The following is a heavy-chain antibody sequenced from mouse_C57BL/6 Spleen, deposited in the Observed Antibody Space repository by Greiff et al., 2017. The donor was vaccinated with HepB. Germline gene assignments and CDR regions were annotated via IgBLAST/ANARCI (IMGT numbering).Heavy chain of an antibody. V-gene: IGHV1-50*01. D-gene: IGHD1-1*01. CDR3: ARGDGSNWYFDV. Sequence: QVQLQQPGAELVKPGASVKLSCKASGYTFTSYWMQWVKQRPGQGLEWIGEIDPSDSYTNYNQKFKGKATLTVDTSSSTAYMQLSSLTSEDSAVYYCARGDGSNWYFDVWGTGTTVTVSS. J-gene: IGHJ1*03. CDR2: IDPSDSYT. CDR1: GYTFTSYW.